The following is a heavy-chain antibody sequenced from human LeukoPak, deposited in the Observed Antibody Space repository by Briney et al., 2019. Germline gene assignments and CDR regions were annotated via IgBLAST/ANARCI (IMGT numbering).Heavy chain of an antibody. Sequence: SETLSLTCAVSGGSISSYYWSWIRQPPGKGLEWIGRIYTSGSTNYNPSLKSRVTISVDTSKNQFSLKLSSVTAADTAVYYCASGVANYYYYYYMDVWGKGTTVTISS. CDR3: ASGVANYYYYYYMDV. CDR1: GGSISSYY. J-gene: IGHJ6*03. CDR2: IYTSGST. V-gene: IGHV4-4*08.